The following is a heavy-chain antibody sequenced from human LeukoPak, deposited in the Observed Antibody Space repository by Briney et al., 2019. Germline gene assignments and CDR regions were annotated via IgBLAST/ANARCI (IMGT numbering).Heavy chain of an antibody. Sequence: SVKVSCKASGGTFSSYSISWVRQAPGQGLEWMGGIIPIFGTANYAQKFQGRVTITADESTSTAYMELSSLRSEDTAVYYCARGDYYDSSGYLYYFDYWGQGTLVTVSS. D-gene: IGHD3-22*01. V-gene: IGHV1-69*13. CDR2: IIPIFGTA. J-gene: IGHJ4*02. CDR1: GGTFSSYS. CDR3: ARGDYYDSSGYLYYFDY.